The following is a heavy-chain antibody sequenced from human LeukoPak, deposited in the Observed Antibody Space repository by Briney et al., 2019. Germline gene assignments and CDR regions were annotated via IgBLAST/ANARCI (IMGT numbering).Heavy chain of an antibody. J-gene: IGHJ4*02. CDR1: GFTFSTYA. D-gene: IGHD3-22*01. CDR3: AKESYDSSGSPD. Sequence: GGSLRLSCAASGFTFSTYAMSWVRQAPGKGLEWVSAISGSGGSTYYADSVKGRFTISRDNSKNTLYLQMNSLRDEDTAVYYCAKESYDSSGSPDWGQGTLVTVSS. V-gene: IGHV3-23*01. CDR2: ISGSGGST.